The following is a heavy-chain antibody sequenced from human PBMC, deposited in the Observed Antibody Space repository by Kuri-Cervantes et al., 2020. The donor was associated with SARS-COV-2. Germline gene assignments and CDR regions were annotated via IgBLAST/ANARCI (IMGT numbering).Heavy chain of an antibody. V-gene: IGHV3-30*02. CDR1: GFTFSSYA. D-gene: IGHD3-3*01. CDR3: AKDANDFWSGYYLDY. Sequence: GGSLRLSCAASGFTFSSYAMHWVRQAPGKGLEWVAFIRYDGSNKYYADSVKGRFTISRDNSKNTLYLQMNSLRAEDTAVYYCAKDANDFWSGYYLDYWGQGTLVTVSS. J-gene: IGHJ4*02. CDR2: IRYDGSNK.